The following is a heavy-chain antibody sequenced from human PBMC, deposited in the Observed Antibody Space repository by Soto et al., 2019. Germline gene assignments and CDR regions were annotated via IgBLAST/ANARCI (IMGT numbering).Heavy chain of an antibody. V-gene: IGHV4-4*07. CDR1: GHSISADY. Sequence: QVQLQESGPGLVKASETLSLSCTVSGHSISADYWSWIRQPAGKRLGWIGRVDASGNTNYNPSLKRRVPMSVDTSKNQFFLKVRSVTAADTAMYFCARDVGGSVVPHWFDPWGQGALVTVSS. CDR2: VDASGNT. D-gene: IGHD3-22*01. CDR3: ARDVGGSVVPHWFDP. J-gene: IGHJ5*02.